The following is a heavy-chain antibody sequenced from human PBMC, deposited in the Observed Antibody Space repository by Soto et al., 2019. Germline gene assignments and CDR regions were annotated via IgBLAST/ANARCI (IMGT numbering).Heavy chain of an antibody. V-gene: IGHV1-69*12. CDR2: IIPIFGTA. Sequence: QVQLVQSGAEVKKPGSSVKVSCKASGGTFSSYAISWVRQAPGQGLEWMGGIIPIFGTANYAQKFQGRVRITADESTSTAYMELRSRRSEDTAVYYCARSTYDMGGGAFDIWGQGTMVTVSS. CDR3: ARSTYDMGGGAFDI. CDR1: GGTFSSYA. D-gene: IGHD3-9*01. J-gene: IGHJ3*02.